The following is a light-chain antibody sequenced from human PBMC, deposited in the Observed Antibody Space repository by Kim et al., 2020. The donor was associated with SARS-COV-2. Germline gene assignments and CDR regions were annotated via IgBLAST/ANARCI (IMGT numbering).Light chain of an antibody. CDR2: DVS. Sequence: GQAITISCTGPSSDIGAYDYVSWYQQHQGKAPKLMIYDVSDRPSGVSDRFSGFKSGNTASLTISGLQAEDEADYYCSSYTSSTTLVFGTGTKVTVL. CDR1: SSDIGAYDY. J-gene: IGLJ1*01. CDR3: SSYTSSTTLV. V-gene: IGLV2-14*03.